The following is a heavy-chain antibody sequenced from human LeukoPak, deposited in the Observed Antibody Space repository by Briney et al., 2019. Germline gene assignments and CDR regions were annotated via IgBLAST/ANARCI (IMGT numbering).Heavy chain of an antibody. CDR1: GYTFTSYG. V-gene: IGHV1-18*01. Sequence: APVKVSCKASGYTFTSYGISWVRQAPGQGLEWMGWISAYNGNTNYAQKLQGRVTMTTDTSTSTAYMELRSLRSDDTAVYYCARDPPQDYYDSSGTHFDYWGQGTLVTVSS. D-gene: IGHD3-22*01. J-gene: IGHJ4*02. CDR2: ISAYNGNT. CDR3: ARDPPQDYYDSSGTHFDY.